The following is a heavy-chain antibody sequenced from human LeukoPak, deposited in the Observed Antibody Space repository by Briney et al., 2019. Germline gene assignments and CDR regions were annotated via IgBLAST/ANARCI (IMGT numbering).Heavy chain of an antibody. D-gene: IGHD3-9*01. Sequence: KPSGTLSLTCTVSGGSISDTTYYWGWIRQPPGKGLEWIASIYYSGITYYNPSLKSRVTISVDTSKNQFSLKLNSVPAADTAVYYCARGLKTFYDILTGHYKGVAYFDYWGQGTLVTVSS. CDR1: GGSISDTTYY. J-gene: IGHJ4*02. CDR2: IYYSGIT. CDR3: ARGLKTFYDILTGHYKGVAYFDY. V-gene: IGHV4-39*01.